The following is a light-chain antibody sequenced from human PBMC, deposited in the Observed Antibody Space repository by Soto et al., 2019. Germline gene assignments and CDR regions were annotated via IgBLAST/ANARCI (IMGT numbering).Light chain of an antibody. J-gene: IGKJ1*01. Sequence: DIQMTQSPSSLFASVGDRVTITCRASQGISTFLHWYQQRPGKAPSLIIYGASNLQSGDPSRFSGRGSGTEFSLTISTLQPEDVATYYCQHSRTTPRTFGQGTKVEIK. CDR3: QHSRTTPRT. V-gene: IGKV1-39*01. CDR2: GAS. CDR1: QGISTF.